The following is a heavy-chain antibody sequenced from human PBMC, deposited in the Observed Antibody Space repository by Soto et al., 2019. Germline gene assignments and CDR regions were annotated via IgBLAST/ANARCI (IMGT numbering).Heavy chain of an antibody. D-gene: IGHD3-3*01. CDR1: GFTFSSYG. V-gene: IGHV3-30*18. CDR3: AKFPWALSPNYDFWSGYSDAFDI. CDR2: ISYDGSNK. J-gene: IGHJ3*02. Sequence: GGSLRLSCAASGFTFSSYGMHWVRQAPGKGLEWVAVISYDGSNKYYADSVKGRFTISRDNSKNTLYLQMNSLRAEDTAVYYCAKFPWALSPNYDFWSGYSDAFDIWGQGTMVTVSS.